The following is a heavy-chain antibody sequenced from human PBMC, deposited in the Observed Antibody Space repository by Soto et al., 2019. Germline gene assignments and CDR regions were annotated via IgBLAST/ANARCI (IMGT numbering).Heavy chain of an antibody. J-gene: IGHJ4*02. D-gene: IGHD6-13*01. CDR1: GGSFRGFY. CDR2: INHSGST. V-gene: IGHV4-34*01. CDR3: VSNSWAPYFDY. Sequence: AILPHTYGVYGGSFRGFYWSWLRQPPGKGLEWIGEINHSGSTNYNPSLKSRVTISVDTSKNQFSLKLSSVTAADTAVYYCVSNSWAPYFDYWGQGTLVTVSS.